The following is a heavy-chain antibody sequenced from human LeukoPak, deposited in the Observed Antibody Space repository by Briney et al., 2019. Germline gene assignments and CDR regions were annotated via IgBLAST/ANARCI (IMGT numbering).Heavy chain of an antibody. Sequence: SETLSPTXTVSGGSISSSSYYWGWIRQPPGKGLEWIGSIYYSGSTYYNPSLKSRVTISVDTSKNQFSLKLSSVTAADTAVYYCARQKGIVGATSYWGQGTLVTVSS. J-gene: IGHJ4*02. D-gene: IGHD1-26*01. CDR3: ARQKGIVGATSY. CDR2: IYYSGST. V-gene: IGHV4-39*01. CDR1: GGSISSSSYY.